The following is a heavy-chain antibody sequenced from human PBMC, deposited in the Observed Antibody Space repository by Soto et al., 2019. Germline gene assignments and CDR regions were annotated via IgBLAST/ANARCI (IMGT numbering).Heavy chain of an antibody. CDR2: INHSGST. J-gene: IGHJ4*02. Sequence: SETLSLTCAVYGGSFSGYYWSWIRQPPGKGLEWIGEINHSGSTNYNPSLKSRVTVSVDTSKNQFSLKLSSVTAADTAVYYCARGLIATSTMIVVVTLDYWGQGTLVTVSS. D-gene: IGHD3-22*01. CDR1: GGSFSGYY. V-gene: IGHV4-34*01. CDR3: ARGLIATSTMIVVVTLDY.